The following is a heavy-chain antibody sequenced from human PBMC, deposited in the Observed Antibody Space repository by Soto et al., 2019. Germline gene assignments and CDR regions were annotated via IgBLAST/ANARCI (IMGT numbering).Heavy chain of an antibody. J-gene: IGHJ4*02. D-gene: IGHD1-26*01. CDR1: GFTFSSYS. CDR2: ISSSSSTK. V-gene: IGHV3-48*04. Sequence: GGSLRLSCAASGFTFSSYSMNWVRQAPGKGLEWVSYISSSSSTKYYAESVKGRFTISRDNAKNSLYLQMNSLRAEDTAVYYCASRPTTYWGQGTLVTVSS. CDR3: ASRPTTY.